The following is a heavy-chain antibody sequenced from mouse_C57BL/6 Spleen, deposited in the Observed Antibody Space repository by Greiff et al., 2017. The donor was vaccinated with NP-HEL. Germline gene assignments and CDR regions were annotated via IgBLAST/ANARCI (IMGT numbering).Heavy chain of an antibody. D-gene: IGHD2-2*01. V-gene: IGHV1-4*01. CDR3: ARELGYDFDY. CDR1: GYTFTSYT. Sequence: QVQLQQSGAELARPGASVKMSCKASGYTFTSYTMHWVKQRPGQGLEWIGYINPSSGYTKYNQKFKDKATLTADKSSSTSYMQLSSLTSEDSAVYYCARELGYDFDYWGHGTTLTVSS. J-gene: IGHJ2*01. CDR2: INPSSGYT.